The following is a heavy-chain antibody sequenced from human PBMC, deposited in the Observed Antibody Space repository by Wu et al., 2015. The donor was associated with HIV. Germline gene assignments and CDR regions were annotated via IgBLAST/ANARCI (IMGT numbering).Heavy chain of an antibody. CDR1: GGTFSSHA. J-gene: IGHJ3*02. Sequence: QVQLVQSGAEVKKPESSVKVSCKAAGGTFSSHAISWVRQAPGQGLEWMGRIIPVFGTANYAQKFQGRVTITTDESTSTAYMELSSLRSEDTAVYYCASLITMVRGVNDAFDIWAKGQWSPSLQ. CDR2: IIPVFGTA. CDR3: ASLITMVRGVNDAFDI. V-gene: IGHV1-69*05. D-gene: IGHD3-10*01.